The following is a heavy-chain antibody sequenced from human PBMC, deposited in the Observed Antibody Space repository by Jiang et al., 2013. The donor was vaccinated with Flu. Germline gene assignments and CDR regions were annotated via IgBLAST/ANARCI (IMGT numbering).Heavy chain of an antibody. CDR1: GFSLSTSGMR. J-gene: IGHJ3*02. D-gene: IGHD3-10*01. CDR2: IDWDDDK. V-gene: IGHV2-70*04. Sequence: TQTLTLTCTFSGFSLSTSGMRVSWIRQPPGKALEWLARIDWDDDKFYSTSLKTRLTISKDTSKNQVVLTMTNMDPVDTATYYCALTLYPHGGFGPLTDAFDIWGQGTMVTVSS. CDR3: ALTLYPHGGFGPLTDAFDI.